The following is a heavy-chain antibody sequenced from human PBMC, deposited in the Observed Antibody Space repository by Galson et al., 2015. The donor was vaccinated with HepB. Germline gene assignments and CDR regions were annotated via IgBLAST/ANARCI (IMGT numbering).Heavy chain of an antibody. CDR3: AKVWWELLAGWIDD. D-gene: IGHD1-26*01. CDR2: ISGSGGIT. V-gene: IGHV3-23*01. Sequence: SLRLSCAASGFTFSYYAMSWVRQAPGKGLECVSVISGSGGITYYADSVKGRFTISRDNSKNTLYLQMNSLRAEDTAVYYCAKVWWELLAGWIDDCRQGTLVTVSS. J-gene: IGHJ4*02. CDR1: GFTFSYYA.